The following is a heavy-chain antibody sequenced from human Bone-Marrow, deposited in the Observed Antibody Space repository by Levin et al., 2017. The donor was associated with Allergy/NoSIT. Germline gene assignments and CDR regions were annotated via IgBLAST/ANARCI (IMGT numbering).Heavy chain of an antibody. Sequence: SETLSLTCTVSGGSISNYYWSWIRQPPGKGLEWIGYIYYSGRTNYNPSLKSRVTISVDTSKNQFSLKLSSVTAADTAVYYCARDMGGYNWFDPWGQGTLVTVSS. CDR1: GGSISNYY. J-gene: IGHJ5*02. V-gene: IGHV4-59*01. CDR2: IYYSGRT. CDR3: ARDMGGYNWFDP. D-gene: IGHD3-16*01.